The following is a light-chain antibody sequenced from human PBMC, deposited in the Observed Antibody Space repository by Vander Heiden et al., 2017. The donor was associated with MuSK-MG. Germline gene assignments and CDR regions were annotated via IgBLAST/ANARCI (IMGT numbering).Light chain of an antibody. CDR1: QSVDNN. CDR3: QQDNNWPRT. V-gene: IGKV3-15*01. CDR2: GAS. Sequence: EIVMTQSPAILSVSPGERATLSCRASQSVDNNLAWYQQKPGQAPRLLIYGASTRATDIPARFSGSGSGTEFTLTISSLQSEDFAVYYCQQDNNWPRTFGQGTKVEIK. J-gene: IGKJ1*01.